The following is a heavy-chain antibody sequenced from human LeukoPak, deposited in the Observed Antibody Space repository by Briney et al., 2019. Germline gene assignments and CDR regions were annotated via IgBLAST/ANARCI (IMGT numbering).Heavy chain of an antibody. CDR2: INPSGGST. J-gene: IGHJ3*02. CDR3: ARDLPYYYDSSGYMPDAFDI. V-gene: IGHV1-46*01. CDR1: GYTFTSYY. D-gene: IGHD3-22*01. Sequence: ASVKVSCKASGYTFTSYYMHWVRQAPGQGLEWMGIINPSGGSTSYAQKFQGRVTMTRDTSTSTVYMELSSLRSEDTAVYYCARDLPYYYDSSGYMPDAFDIWGQGTMVTVSS.